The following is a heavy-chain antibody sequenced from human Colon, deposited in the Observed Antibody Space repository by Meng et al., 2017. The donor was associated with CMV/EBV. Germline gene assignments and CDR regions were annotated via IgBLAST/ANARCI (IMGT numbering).Heavy chain of an antibody. CDR3: ARDPSGSRVPFDY. CDR1: GYTFSDYH. V-gene: IGHV1-2*02. Sequence: QVLVVQVGAEVKKPGASVKVSCKTSGYTFSDYHIHWVRQAPGQGLEWMGWINSNSGATDYAQKFQDRFTMTRDTSITTVYMELSSLRSDDTAVYYCARDPSGSRVPFDYWGQGSLVTVSS. CDR2: INSNSGAT. D-gene: IGHD1-26*01. J-gene: IGHJ4*02.